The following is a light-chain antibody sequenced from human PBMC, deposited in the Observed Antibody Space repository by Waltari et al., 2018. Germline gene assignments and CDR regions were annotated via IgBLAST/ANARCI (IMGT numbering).Light chain of an antibody. V-gene: IGKV3-20*01. Sequence: EIVLTQSPGTLSLSPGERASISCRDSQSLSGSYVAWYQQKTGQAPRLLIYGASTRATVIPGRFSVSGSGTDFTLSVSRLEPEDFAVYYCHQYGSSPWTFGQGTKVEIK. CDR2: GAS. CDR3: HQYGSSPWT. CDR1: QSLSGSY. J-gene: IGKJ1*01.